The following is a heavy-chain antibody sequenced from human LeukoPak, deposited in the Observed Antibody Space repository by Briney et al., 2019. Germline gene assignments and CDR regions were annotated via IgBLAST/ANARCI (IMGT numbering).Heavy chain of an antibody. V-gene: IGHV3-53*01. J-gene: IGHJ4*02. CDR1: GFTVSSSY. CDR3: ARAPIAVAGFYYFDY. CDR2: IYSGGST. Sequence: GGSLRLSCAASGFTVSSSYMSWVRQAPGKGLEWVSVIYSGGSTYYANSVKGRFTISRDNSKNTLYLQMNSLRAEDTAVYYCARAPIAVAGFYYFDYWGQGTLVTASS. D-gene: IGHD6-13*01.